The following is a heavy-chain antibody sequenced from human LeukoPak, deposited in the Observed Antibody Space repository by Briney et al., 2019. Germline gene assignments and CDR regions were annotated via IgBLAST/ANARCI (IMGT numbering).Heavy chain of an antibody. D-gene: IGHD3-3*01. CDR1: GGSISSSSYS. J-gene: IGHJ4*02. Sequence: SETLSLTCTVSGGSISSSSYSWGWIRQPPGKALEWIGSIYYSGSPYYNPSLKGRVTISVDTSKNQFSLKLSSVTAADTAVYYCASDKYYDFWSGYLDYWGQGTLVTVSS. CDR3: ASDKYYDFWSGYLDY. V-gene: IGHV4-39*07. CDR2: IYYSGSP.